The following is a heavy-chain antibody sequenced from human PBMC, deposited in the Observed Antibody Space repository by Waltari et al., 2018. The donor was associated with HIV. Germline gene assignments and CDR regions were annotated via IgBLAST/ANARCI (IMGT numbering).Heavy chain of an antibody. CDR1: GFTFSSYS. D-gene: IGHD1-1*01. V-gene: IGHV3-48*04. J-gene: IGHJ4*02. CDR3: ARTTHGVDY. CDR2: ITSGGYTI. Sequence: EVQLVESGGGLVQPGGSLRLSCAASGFTFSSYSMNWVRQAPGKGVEWVSYITSGGYTIYYADSVEGRFTVSRDNAKNSLFLQMSSLRAEDTAVYYCARTTHGVDYWGQGTLVTVSS.